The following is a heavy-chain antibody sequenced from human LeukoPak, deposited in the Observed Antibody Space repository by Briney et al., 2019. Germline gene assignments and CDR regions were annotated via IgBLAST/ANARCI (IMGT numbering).Heavy chain of an antibody. CDR2: IYPGDSDT. CDR3: ARGYCDNASCYPLFDY. Sequence: GESLQISCKGSGYSFTSYWIGWVRQMPGKGLEWMGIIYPGDSDTRYSPSFQGQVTISADKSISTAYLQWSSLKASDTAIYYCARGYCDNASCYPLFDYWGQGTLVTVSS. J-gene: IGHJ4*02. D-gene: IGHD2-2*01. V-gene: IGHV5-51*01. CDR1: GYSFTSYW.